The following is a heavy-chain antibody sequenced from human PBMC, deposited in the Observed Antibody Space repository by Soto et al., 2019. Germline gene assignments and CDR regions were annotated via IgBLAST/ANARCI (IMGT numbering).Heavy chain of an antibody. CDR1: GFTFSSYG. V-gene: IGHV3-30*18. CDR3: AKLAIAARAGDLDY. Sequence: LRLSCAASGFTFSSYGMHWVRQAPGKGLEWVAVISYDGSNKYYADSVKGRFTISRDNSKNTLYLQMNSLRAEDTAVYYCAKLAIAARAGDLDYWGQGTLVTVSS. D-gene: IGHD6-6*01. CDR2: ISYDGSNK. J-gene: IGHJ4*02.